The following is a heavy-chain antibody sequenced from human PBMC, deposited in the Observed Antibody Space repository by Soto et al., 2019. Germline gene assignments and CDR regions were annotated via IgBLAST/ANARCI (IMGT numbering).Heavy chain of an antibody. Sequence: GASVKLSCKASGFTFTGSAVQWVRQARGQRVEWIGWIVVGSGNTNYAQKFQERVTITRDMSTSTAYMELSSLRSEDTAVYYCAAGLVSGSSSSGYYYYGMDVWGPGTTVTVSS. J-gene: IGHJ6*02. CDR1: GFTFTGSA. V-gene: IGHV1-58*01. D-gene: IGHD6-6*01. CDR2: IVVGSGNT. CDR3: AAGLVSGSSSSGYYYYGMDV.